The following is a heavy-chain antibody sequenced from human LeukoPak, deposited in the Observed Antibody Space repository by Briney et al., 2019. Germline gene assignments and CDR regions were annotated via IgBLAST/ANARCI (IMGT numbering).Heavy chain of an antibody. Sequence: ASETVSCKASGYTFTSYDINWVRQATGQGLEWMGWMNPNSGNTSYAQKFQGRVTITTNTSISTVYMDLSSLRSEDTAVYYCARLSSHYGDYKVDPWGQGTLVTVSS. CDR2: MNPNSGNT. CDR1: GYTFTSYD. V-gene: IGHV1-8*01. D-gene: IGHD4-17*01. CDR3: ARLSSHYGDYKVDP. J-gene: IGHJ5*01.